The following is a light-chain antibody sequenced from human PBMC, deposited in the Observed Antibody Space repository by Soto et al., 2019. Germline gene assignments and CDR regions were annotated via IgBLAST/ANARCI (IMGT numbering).Light chain of an antibody. CDR2: GAS. CDR1: QGISSY. Sequence: DIPLTQSPSFLSASVGDRVTITCRASQGISSYLAWYQQKPGKAPKLLIYGASTLQRGVSSRFSGSGSGTEFTLTSSSLQPEDFAAYYCQHLKSYPITFGQGTRLDIK. V-gene: IGKV1-9*01. CDR3: QHLKSYPIT. J-gene: IGKJ5*01.